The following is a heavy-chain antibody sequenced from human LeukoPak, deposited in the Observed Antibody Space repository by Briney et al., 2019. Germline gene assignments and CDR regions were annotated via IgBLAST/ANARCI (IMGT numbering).Heavy chain of an antibody. V-gene: IGHV3-66*01. CDR2: IYSGGST. J-gene: IGHJ4*02. Sequence: PGGSLRLSCAASGFTVSSNYMSWVRQAPGKGLEWVSVIYSGGSTYYADSVKGRFTISRDNSKNTLYLQMGSLRAEDMAVYYCARGGDSSGWYYQYYFDYWGQGTLVTVSS. CDR3: ARGGDSSGWYYQYYFDY. D-gene: IGHD6-19*01. CDR1: GFTVSSNY.